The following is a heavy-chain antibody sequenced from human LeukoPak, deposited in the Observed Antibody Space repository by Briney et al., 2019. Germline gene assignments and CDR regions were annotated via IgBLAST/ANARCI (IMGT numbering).Heavy chain of an antibody. CDR3: ARDRYGDYVYDY. D-gene: IGHD4-17*01. CDR2: ISSSSSYT. Sequence: GGSLRLSCAASGSTFSDYYMSWIRQAPGKGLEWVSYISSSSSYTNYADSVKGRFTISRDNAKNSLYLQMNSLRAEDTAVYYCARDRYGDYVYDYWGQGTLVTVSS. V-gene: IGHV3-11*05. J-gene: IGHJ4*02. CDR1: GSTFSDYY.